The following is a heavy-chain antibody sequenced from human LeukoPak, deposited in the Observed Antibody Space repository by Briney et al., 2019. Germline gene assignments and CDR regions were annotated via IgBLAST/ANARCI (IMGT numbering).Heavy chain of an antibody. CDR1: GYMFTAYY. J-gene: IGHJ3*02. V-gene: IGHV1-2*06. CDR3: ARVFISGSYRDGFDI. Sequence: ASVKVSCKASGYMFTAYYMHWVRQAPGQGLEWLGRINPNSGGTNYAQKFQGRVTMTRDTSISTAYMELSRLRSDDTAVYYCARVFISGSYRDGFDIWGQGTMVTVSS. D-gene: IGHD1-26*01. CDR2: INPNSGGT.